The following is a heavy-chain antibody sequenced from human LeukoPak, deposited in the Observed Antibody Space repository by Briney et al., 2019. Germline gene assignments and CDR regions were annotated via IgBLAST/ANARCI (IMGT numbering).Heavy chain of an antibody. CDR3: ARGPPRGKYYYMDV. Sequence: QPGGSLRLSCAASGFTFSSFDMHWVRQPTGQGLEWVSTIGTASDTYYPGSVEGRITLSRDNAKNSSYLQMNSLTAGDTAVYYCARGPPRGKYYYMDVWGKGPRSPSP. J-gene: IGHJ6*03. CDR2: IGTASDT. V-gene: IGHV3-13*01. D-gene: IGHD1-1*01. CDR1: GFTFSSFD.